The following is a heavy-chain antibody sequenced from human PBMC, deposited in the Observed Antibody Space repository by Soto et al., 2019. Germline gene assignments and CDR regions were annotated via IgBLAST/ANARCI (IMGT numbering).Heavy chain of an antibody. D-gene: IGHD2-2*01. CDR1: GFAFSSFA. J-gene: IGHJ4*02. Sequence: GGSLRLSCAASGFAFSSFAMNWARQAPGKGLEWLAFISPSSSAIYYADSVKGRFTVSRDNVKNLVFLQVNSLSDEDTAVYFCARDSPSCTSTSCLFDRWGQGTLVTVSS. V-gene: IGHV3-48*02. CDR2: ISPSSSAI. CDR3: ARDSPSCTSTSCLFDR.